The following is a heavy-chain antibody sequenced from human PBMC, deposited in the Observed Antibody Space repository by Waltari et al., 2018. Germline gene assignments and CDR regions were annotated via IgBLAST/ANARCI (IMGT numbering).Heavy chain of an antibody. D-gene: IGHD6-19*01. CDR3: VRVHMAVSGVFDS. CDR1: GGSFSDYY. Sequence: QLQLQESGAGLLKPSETLSLTCVVYGGSFSDYYWSWIRQSPGGGLEWLGEIYHIGSTNYNPSLSGRVAISVDKSNNRFSLKLRSVTAADTAMYYCVRVHMAVSGVFDSWGRGIQVTVSS. J-gene: IGHJ4*02. V-gene: IGHV4-34*01. CDR2: IYHIGST.